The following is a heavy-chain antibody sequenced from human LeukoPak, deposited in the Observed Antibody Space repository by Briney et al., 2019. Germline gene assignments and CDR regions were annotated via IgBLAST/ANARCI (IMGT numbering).Heavy chain of an antibody. Sequence: GGSLRLSCAASGLTFSRYWMTWFRQAPGKGLECLANIKQDGSETYYADSVKGRFTISRDNAKNSLYLQMNSLRAEDTAVYYCARETPRRGETRDGYRWGQGTLVTVSS. CDR1: GLTFSRYW. CDR2: IKQDGSET. D-gene: IGHD5-24*01. J-gene: IGHJ4*02. V-gene: IGHV3-7*01. CDR3: ARETPRRGETRDGYR.